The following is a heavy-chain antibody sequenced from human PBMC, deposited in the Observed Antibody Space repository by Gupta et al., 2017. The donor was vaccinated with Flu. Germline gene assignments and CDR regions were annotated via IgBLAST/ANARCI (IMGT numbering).Heavy chain of an antibody. CDR2: MSGRGGST. CDR1: GFTFSSYA. Sequence: EVQLLEYGGGLVQPGGSLRLSCAASGFTFSSYAMSWARQAPGKGLEWVSAMSGRGGSTYYADSVKGRFTISRDNSKNTLYLQMNSLRAEDTAVYYCAKDQAPDGDVSYGMDVWGQGTTVTVAS. V-gene: IGHV3-23*01. CDR3: AKDQAPDGDVSYGMDV. J-gene: IGHJ6*02. D-gene: IGHD4-17*01.